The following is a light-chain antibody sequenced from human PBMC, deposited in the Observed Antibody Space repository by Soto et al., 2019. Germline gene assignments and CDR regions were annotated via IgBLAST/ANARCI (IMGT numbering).Light chain of an antibody. CDR2: EAS. CDR3: SLYTSENTYV. CDR1: STDFVSYNR. V-gene: IGLV2-18*01. Sequence: QPALTQPPSVSGSPGQSVTISCTGTSTDFVSYNRVSWYQQPPGTAPKLIIYEASNRPSGVPDRFFGSKSGNTASLTISGLQAADEADYYCSLYTSENTYVFGTGTKVTVL. J-gene: IGLJ1*01.